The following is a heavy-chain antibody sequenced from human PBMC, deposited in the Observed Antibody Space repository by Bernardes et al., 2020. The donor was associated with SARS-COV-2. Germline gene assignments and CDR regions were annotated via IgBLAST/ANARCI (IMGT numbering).Heavy chain of an antibody. CDR3: AREQNALVRGEIDC. CDR1: GGSISGFY. CDR2: IYSSGST. D-gene: IGHD3-10*01. Sequence: SEPLSLTCTVSGGSISGFYWSWIRQSPERGLEWIGYIYSSGSTNNNPSLKSRVTISIDTSKNQFSLNLNSVTAADTAVYYCAREQNALVRGEIDCWGQGTLVTVSS. J-gene: IGHJ4*02. V-gene: IGHV4-59*01.